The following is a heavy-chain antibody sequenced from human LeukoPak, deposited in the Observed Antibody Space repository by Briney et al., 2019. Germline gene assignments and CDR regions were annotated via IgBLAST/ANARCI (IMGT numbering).Heavy chain of an antibody. V-gene: IGHV3-21*04. CDR3: AKAASGGSSLVYFDY. CDR2: ISSRSSYI. J-gene: IGHJ4*02. Sequence: GGSLRLSCAASGVTFSSYSMNWVRQAPGKGLEWVSSISSRSSYIYYTDSVKGRFTISRDNAKNSLYLQMNSLRAEDTAVYYCAKAASGGSSLVYFDYWGQGTLVTVSS. D-gene: IGHD6-6*01. CDR1: GVTFSSYS.